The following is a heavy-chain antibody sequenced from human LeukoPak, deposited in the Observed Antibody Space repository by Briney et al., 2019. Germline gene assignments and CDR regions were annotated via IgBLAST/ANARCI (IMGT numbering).Heavy chain of an antibody. V-gene: IGHV3-53*01. J-gene: IGHJ5*02. CDR1: GVIVSSTF. D-gene: IGHD6-19*01. Sequence: GGSLRLSLALSGVIVSSTFMSCVRQAPGKGLQWVAIMYAGGTTDYSDSVRGRFHISRDSSNNTLSLQINSLRAEDTAVYYCAIGSGSGWPSYRWGQGALVTVSS. CDR3: AIGSGSGWPSYR. CDR2: MYAGGTT.